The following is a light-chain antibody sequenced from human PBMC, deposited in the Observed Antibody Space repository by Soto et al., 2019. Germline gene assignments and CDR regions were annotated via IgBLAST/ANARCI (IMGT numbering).Light chain of an antibody. Sequence: ENVLTQSPGTLSLSPGEGATLSCRASQSVNNRLLAGYQQKPGQAPRLLIHGATNRATGIPDRFSGSGSGTDFTLTINRLERVDFAMNYCQQYGNSLITFGQGTRLDIK. J-gene: IGKJ5*01. CDR2: GAT. CDR1: QSVNNRL. V-gene: IGKV3-20*01. CDR3: QQYGNSLIT.